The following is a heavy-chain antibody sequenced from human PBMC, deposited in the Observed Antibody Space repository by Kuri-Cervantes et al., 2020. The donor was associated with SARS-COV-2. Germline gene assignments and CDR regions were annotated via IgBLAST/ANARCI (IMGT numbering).Heavy chain of an antibody. CDR1: GGSISSSSYY. CDR2: IYYSGST. Sequence: SETLSLTCTVSGGSISSSSYYWGWIRQPPGKGLEWIGSIYYSGSTYYDPSLKSRVTISVDTSKNQFSLKLSSVTAADTAVYYRARKQLVLGTFDYWGQGTLVTVSS. CDR3: ARKQLVLGTFDY. D-gene: IGHD6-6*01. J-gene: IGHJ4*02. V-gene: IGHV4-39*01.